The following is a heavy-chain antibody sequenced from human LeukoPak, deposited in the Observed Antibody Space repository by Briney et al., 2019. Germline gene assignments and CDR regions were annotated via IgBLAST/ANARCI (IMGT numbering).Heavy chain of an antibody. Sequence: SQSLSLTCAVYSGSLSGYYWSCISQPPGKVLEWIGEINNGVSTNYNPSLRRRVTISVDTSKSQFSLELSSVTAADTAVYSCARGPTSTYYYDSSGYRGGYYFDYWGQGTLVTVSS. D-gene: IGHD3-22*01. V-gene: IGHV4-34*01. CDR3: ARGPTSTYYYDSSGYRGGYYFDY. J-gene: IGHJ4*02. CDR1: SGSLSGYY. CDR2: INNGVST.